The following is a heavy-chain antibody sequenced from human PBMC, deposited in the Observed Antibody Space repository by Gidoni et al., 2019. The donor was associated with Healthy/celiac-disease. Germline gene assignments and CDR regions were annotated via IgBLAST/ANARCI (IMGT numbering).Heavy chain of an antibody. CDR2: INTNTGNP. D-gene: IGHD5-18*01. Sequence: QVQLVQSGSELKQPAASVTVSCKDSGYTCTSYAMNWVRQAPGQGLEWRGWINTNTGNPTYAQGFTGRFVFSLYTSVSTAYLQISSLKAEDTAVYYCARAGVAGYSRGMDVWGKGTTVTVSS. V-gene: IGHV7-4-1*02. CDR3: ARAGVAGYSRGMDV. J-gene: IGHJ6*04. CDR1: GYTCTSYA.